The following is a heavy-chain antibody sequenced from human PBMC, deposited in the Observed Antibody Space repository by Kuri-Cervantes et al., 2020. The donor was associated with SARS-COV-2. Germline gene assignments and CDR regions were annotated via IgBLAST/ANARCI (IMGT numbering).Heavy chain of an antibody. CDR2: IYHSGST. D-gene: IGHD6-6*01. J-gene: IGHJ4*02. Sequence: SQTLSLTCAVSGYSISSVYYWGWIRQPPGKGLEWIGSIYHSGSTYYNTSLKSRVTISVDTSKNQFPLKLSSVTAADTAVYYCARFNEYSSSLLDYWGQGTLVTVSS. V-gene: IGHV4-38-2*01. CDR3: ARFNEYSSSLLDY. CDR1: GYSISSVYY.